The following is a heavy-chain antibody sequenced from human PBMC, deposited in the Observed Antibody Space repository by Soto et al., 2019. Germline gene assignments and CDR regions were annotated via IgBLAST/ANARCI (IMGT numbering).Heavy chain of an antibody. CDR1: GGSISSSSYY. Sequence: SETLSLTCTVSGGSISSSSYYWGWIRQPPGKGLEWIGSIYYSGSTYYNPSLKSRVTISVDTSKNQFSLKLSSVTAADTAVYYCARYPVVVAATNDAFDIWGQGTMVTVSS. V-gene: IGHV4-39*01. J-gene: IGHJ3*02. CDR3: ARYPVVVAATNDAFDI. D-gene: IGHD2-15*01. CDR2: IYYSGST.